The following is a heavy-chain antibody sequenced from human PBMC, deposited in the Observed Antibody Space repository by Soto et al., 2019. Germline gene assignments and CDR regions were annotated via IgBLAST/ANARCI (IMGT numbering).Heavy chain of an antibody. CDR1: GYSFTNYL. CDR3: ARLEGHGDY. CDR2: IDPSDSYT. V-gene: IGHV5-10-1*01. Sequence: PGESLKISCKASGYSFTNYLITWVRQMPGKGLEWMGRIDPSDSYTNYSPSFKGHVTFSVDKSITTVYLQWNSLTASDSAIYYCARLEGHGDYWGQGTLVTVSS. J-gene: IGHJ4*02.